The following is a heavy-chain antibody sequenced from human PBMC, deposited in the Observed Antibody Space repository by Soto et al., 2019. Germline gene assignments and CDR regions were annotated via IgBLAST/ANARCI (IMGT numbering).Heavy chain of an antibody. CDR2: IWHDGGNK. V-gene: IGHV3-33*01. Sequence: QVQLVESGGGVVQTGRSLRLSCAASGFTFSSYGMHWVRQAPGKGLEWVAFIWHDGGNKFYAESVKGRFTISRDNSKNTLYLQMTSLSAEDTAMYYCARDGDVNTGFGKDYWGQGTLVTVSS. J-gene: IGHJ4*02. CDR1: GFTFSSYG. D-gene: IGHD3-16*01. CDR3: ARDGDVNTGFGKDY.